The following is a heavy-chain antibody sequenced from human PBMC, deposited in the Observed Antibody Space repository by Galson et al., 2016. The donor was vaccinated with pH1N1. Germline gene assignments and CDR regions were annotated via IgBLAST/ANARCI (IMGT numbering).Heavy chain of an antibody. D-gene: IGHD4-23*01. J-gene: IGHJ4*02. CDR2: ISADGTAI. CDR1: GFTFTNYD. CDR3: ARVDYDGKSDY. Sequence: SLRLSCASSGFTFTNYDMDWVRQAPGKGLEWISYISADGTAIYYSDSVRGRFTVSRDNAKDSLYLQMNSLRAEDTAVYYCARVDYDGKSDYWGQGTLVAVSS. V-gene: IGHV3-48*03.